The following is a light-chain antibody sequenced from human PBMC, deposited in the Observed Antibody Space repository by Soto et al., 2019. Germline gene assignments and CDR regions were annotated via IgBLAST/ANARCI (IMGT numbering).Light chain of an antibody. CDR3: QQYNNWPPWT. V-gene: IGKV3-15*01. Sequence: EIVMTQSPATLSVSPGERATLSCWASQSVGSNLAWYQQKPGQAPRLLIYGASTRATGIPARFSGSGSGTEFTLTISSLQSEDFAVYYCQQYNNWPPWTFGQGTQVEIK. CDR2: GAS. J-gene: IGKJ1*01. CDR1: QSVGSN.